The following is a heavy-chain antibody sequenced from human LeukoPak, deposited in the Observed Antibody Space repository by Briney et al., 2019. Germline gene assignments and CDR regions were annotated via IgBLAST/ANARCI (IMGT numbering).Heavy chain of an antibody. CDR3: VKDNPLDY. CDR1: GFTFSSYG. V-gene: IGHV3-23*01. CDR2: ISGSGGST. Sequence: PGGTLRLSCAASGFTFSSYGMSSVRQAPEKGLEWVSTISGSGGSTYYADSVKGRFTISRDNSKNTLYLHINSLRAEDTAVYYCVKDNPLDYWGQGTLVIVSS. J-gene: IGHJ4*02. D-gene: IGHD1-14*01.